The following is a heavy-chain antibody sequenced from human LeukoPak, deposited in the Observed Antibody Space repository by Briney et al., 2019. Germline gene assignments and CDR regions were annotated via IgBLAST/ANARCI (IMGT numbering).Heavy chain of an antibody. CDR2: ISYDGSNK. CDR3: AKCSGGSSYYYGMDV. CDR1: GFTFSSYG. Sequence: GGSLRLSCAASGFTFSSYGMHWVRQAPGKGLEWVAVISYDGSNKYYADSVKGRFTISRDNSKNTLYLQMNSLRVEDTAVYYCAKCSGGSSYYYGMDVWGQGTTVTVSS. D-gene: IGHD2-15*01. J-gene: IGHJ6*02. V-gene: IGHV3-30*18.